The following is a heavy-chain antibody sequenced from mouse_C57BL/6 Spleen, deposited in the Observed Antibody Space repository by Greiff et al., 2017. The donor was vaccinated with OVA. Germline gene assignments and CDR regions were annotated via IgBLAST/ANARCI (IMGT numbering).Heavy chain of an antibody. V-gene: IGHV1-64*01. CDR1: GYTFTSYW. D-gene: IGHD1-1*01. CDR3: ATLGVVATNDY. J-gene: IGHJ2*01. CDR2: IHPNSGST. Sequence: QVQLQQPGAELVKPGASVKLSCKASGYTFTSYWMHWVKQRPGQGLEWIGMIHPNSGSTNYNEKFKSKATLTVDKSSSTAYMQLSSLTSEDSAVYYCATLGVVATNDYWGQGTTLTVSS.